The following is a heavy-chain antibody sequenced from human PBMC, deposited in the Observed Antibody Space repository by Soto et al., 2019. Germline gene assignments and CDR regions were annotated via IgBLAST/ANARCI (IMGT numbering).Heavy chain of an antibody. Sequence: GGSLRLSCAASGFTFSSYSMNWVRQAPGKGLEWVSSISSSSSYIYYADSVKGRFTISRDNAKNSLYLQMNSLRAEDTAVYYCARDLRVNYAPPFDYWGQGTLVTVSS. CDR2: ISSSSSYI. CDR1: GFTFSSYS. V-gene: IGHV3-21*01. J-gene: IGHJ4*02. CDR3: ARDLRVNYAPPFDY. D-gene: IGHD1-7*01.